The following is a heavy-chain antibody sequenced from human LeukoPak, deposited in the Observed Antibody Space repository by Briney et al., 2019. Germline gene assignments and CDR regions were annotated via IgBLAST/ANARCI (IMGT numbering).Heavy chain of an antibody. J-gene: IGHJ3*02. CDR3: ARSYYDILTGRDALDI. D-gene: IGHD3-9*01. V-gene: IGHV1-18*01. CDR1: GYTFTSYG. CDR2: ISGYNGNT. Sequence: ASVTVSRKASGYTFTSYGICWVRQAPGQGLEWMGWISGYNGNTNYAQKVQVRVIMTTDTSTSTAYMELRSLRSDDTAVYYCARSYYDILTGRDALDIWGQGTRVTVSS.